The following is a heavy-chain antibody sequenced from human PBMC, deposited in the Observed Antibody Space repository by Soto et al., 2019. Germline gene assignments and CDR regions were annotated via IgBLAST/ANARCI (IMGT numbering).Heavy chain of an antibody. CDR2: ISGSGGST. J-gene: IGHJ6*02. CDR3: AKALCSSTSCPTSPWGYYGMDV. V-gene: IGHV3-23*01. D-gene: IGHD2-2*01. Sequence: GGSLRLSCAASGFTFSSYAMSWVRQAPGKGLEWVSAISGSGGSTYYADSVKGRFTISRDNSKNTLYLQMNSLRAEDTAVYYCAKALCSSTSCPTSPWGYYGMDVWGQGTTVTVSS. CDR1: GFTFSSYA.